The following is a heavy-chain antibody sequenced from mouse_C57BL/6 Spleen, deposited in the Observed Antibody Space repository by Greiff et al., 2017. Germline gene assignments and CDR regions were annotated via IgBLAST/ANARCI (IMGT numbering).Heavy chain of an antibody. CDR1: GYSFTGYY. D-gene: IGHD2-13*01. CDR3: ARRGDYCYFDD. CDR2: IYPYNGVS. V-gene: IGHV1-31*01. J-gene: IGHJ2*01. Sequence: DVKLVESGPELVQPGASVKISCKASGYSFTGYYMHWVKQSHGNILDWIGYIYPYNGVSSYNQKFKGKATLTVDKSSSTANMELRSLTSDDSAGDYCARRGDYCYFDDWGKGTTLTVSS.